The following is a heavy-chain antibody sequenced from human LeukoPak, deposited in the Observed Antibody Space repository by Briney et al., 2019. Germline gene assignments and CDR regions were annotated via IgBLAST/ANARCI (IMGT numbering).Heavy chain of an antibody. CDR1: GIPLRSYA. D-gene: IGHD6-19*01. CDR3: AKDAIAVALGWLDP. Sequence: PGGSLRLSRAASGIPLRSYAVSWVRQAPGKGLEWVSAISGSGDRTYYADSVKGRFTISRDNSKNTLYLQMNSLRDEDTAIYYCAKDAIAVALGWLDPWGQGTLVTVSS. V-gene: IGHV3-23*01. CDR2: ISGSGDRT. J-gene: IGHJ5*02.